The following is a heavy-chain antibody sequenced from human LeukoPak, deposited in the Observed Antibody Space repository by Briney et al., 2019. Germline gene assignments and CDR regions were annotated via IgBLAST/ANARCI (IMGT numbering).Heavy chain of an antibody. CDR2: ISSSSSYI. CDR3: ARDLFVRRPGAFDI. CDR1: GFTFSSYS. Sequence: GGSLRLSCAASGFTFSSYSMNWVRQAPGKGLEWVSSISSSSSYIYYADSVKGRFTISRDNAKNSLYLQKNSLRAEDTAVYYCARDLFVRRPGAFDIWGQGTMVTVSS. J-gene: IGHJ3*02. D-gene: IGHD2/OR15-2a*01. V-gene: IGHV3-21*01.